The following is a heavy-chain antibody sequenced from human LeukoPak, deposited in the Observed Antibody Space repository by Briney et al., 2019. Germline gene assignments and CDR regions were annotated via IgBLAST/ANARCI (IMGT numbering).Heavy chain of an antibody. CDR3: ARLRYFDWLSYDY. J-gene: IGHJ4*02. D-gene: IGHD3-9*01. CDR1: GGSVSSGSCY. V-gene: IGHV4-61*01. Sequence: SETLSLTCTVSGGSVSSGSCYWSWIRQPPGKGLEWIGYIYYSGSTNYNPSLKSRVTISVDTSKNQFSLKLSSVTAADTAVYYCARLRYFDWLSYDYWGQGTLVTVSS. CDR2: IYYSGST.